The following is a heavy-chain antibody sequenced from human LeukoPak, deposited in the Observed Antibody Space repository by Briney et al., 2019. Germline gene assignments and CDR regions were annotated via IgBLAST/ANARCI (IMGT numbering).Heavy chain of an antibody. CDR1: GFTFSSYW. CDR3: ARAGSSWYDYFDY. V-gene: IGHV3-7*03. CDR2: IKQDGSEK. D-gene: IGHD6-13*01. Sequence: GGSLRLSRAASGFTFSSYWMSWVRQAPGKGLEWVANIKQDGSEKYYVDSVKGRFTISRDNAKNSLYLQVNSLRAEDTAVYYCARAGSSWYDYFDYWGQGTLVTVSS. J-gene: IGHJ4*02.